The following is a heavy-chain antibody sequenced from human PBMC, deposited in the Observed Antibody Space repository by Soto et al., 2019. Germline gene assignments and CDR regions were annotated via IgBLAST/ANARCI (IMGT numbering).Heavy chain of an antibody. V-gene: IGHV1-18*04. CDR2: ISAYNGNT. CDR3: ARVMITFGGVIVEGFDY. J-gene: IGHJ4*02. D-gene: IGHD3-16*02. Sequence: QVQLVQSGAEVKKPGASVKVSCKASGYTFTSYGISWVRQAPGQGLEWVGWISAYNGNTNYAQKLQGRVTMTTDTSTSTAYMELRSLRSDDTAVYYCARVMITFGGVIVEGFDYWGQGTLVTVSS. CDR1: GYTFTSYG.